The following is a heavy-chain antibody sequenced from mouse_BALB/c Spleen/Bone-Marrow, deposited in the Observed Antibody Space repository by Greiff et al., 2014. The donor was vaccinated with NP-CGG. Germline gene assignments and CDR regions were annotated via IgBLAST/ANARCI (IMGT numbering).Heavy chain of an antibody. CDR1: GFNIKDTY. D-gene: IGHD1-1*01. CDR3: ARYYYGSSYFDY. V-gene: IGHV14-3*02. J-gene: IGHJ2*01. Sequence: VQLQQSGAELVKPGASVKLSCTASGFNIKDTYMHWVKQRPEQGLEWIGRIDPANGNTKYDPKFQGKATITADTSSNTAYLQPSSLTSEDTAVYYCARYYYGSSYFDYWGQGTPLTVSS. CDR2: IDPANGNT.